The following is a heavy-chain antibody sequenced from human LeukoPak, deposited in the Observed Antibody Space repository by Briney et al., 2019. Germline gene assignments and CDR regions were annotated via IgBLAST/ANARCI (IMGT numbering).Heavy chain of an antibody. Sequence: SGPTLVKPSETLSLTCTVSGGSISSYYWSWIRQPPGKGLEWIGYIYYSGSTNYNPSPKSRVTISVDTSKNQFSLKLSSVTAADTAVYCCAREYSSGWYNWFDPWGQGTLVTVSS. CDR3: AREYSSGWYNWFDP. J-gene: IGHJ5*02. D-gene: IGHD6-19*01. CDR2: IYYSGST. V-gene: IGHV4-59*01. CDR1: GGSISSYY.